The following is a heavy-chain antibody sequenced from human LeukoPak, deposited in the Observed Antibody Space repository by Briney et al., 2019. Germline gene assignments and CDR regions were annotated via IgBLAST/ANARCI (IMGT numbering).Heavy chain of an antibody. V-gene: IGHV4-39*02. Sequence: SETLSLTCTVSGGSISSSSYYWGWIRQPPGKGLEWIGIIYNNGRTEYNPSLKSRLTISVDTSKNHFSLKLSSVTAADTAVYYCARRRDYYDGSAYTRKPPPDDYWGQGTLVTVSS. CDR3: ARRRDYYDGSAYTRKPPPDDY. D-gene: IGHD3-22*01. CDR2: IYNNGRT. J-gene: IGHJ4*01. CDR1: GGSISSSSYY.